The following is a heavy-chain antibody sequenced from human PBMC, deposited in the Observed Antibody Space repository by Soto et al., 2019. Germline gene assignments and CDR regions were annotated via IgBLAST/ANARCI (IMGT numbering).Heavy chain of an antibody. CDR3: ARGSSGYGYDAFDI. V-gene: IGHV3-33*01. J-gene: IGHJ3*02. D-gene: IGHD5-12*01. Sequence: GGSLRLSCAASGFTFSSYGMHWVRQAPGKGLEWVAVIWYDGSNKYYADSVKGRFTISRDNSKNTLYLQMNSLTTEDTAVFYCARGSSGYGYDAFDIWGQGTIVTVSS. CDR1: GFTFSSYG. CDR2: IWYDGSNK.